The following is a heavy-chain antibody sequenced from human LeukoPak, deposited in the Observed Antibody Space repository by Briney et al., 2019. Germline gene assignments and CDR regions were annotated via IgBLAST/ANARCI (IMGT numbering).Heavy chain of an antibody. Sequence: SETLSLTCAVYGGSFSGYYWSWIRQPPGKGLEWIGEVNHSGSTNYNPSLKSRVTISVDTSKNQFSLKLSSVNAADTAVYYCARGGYCSGGSCRNFYYWGQGTLVTVSS. D-gene: IGHD2-15*01. CDR3: ARGGYCSGGSCRNFYY. J-gene: IGHJ4*02. CDR1: GGSFSGYY. V-gene: IGHV4-34*01. CDR2: VNHSGST.